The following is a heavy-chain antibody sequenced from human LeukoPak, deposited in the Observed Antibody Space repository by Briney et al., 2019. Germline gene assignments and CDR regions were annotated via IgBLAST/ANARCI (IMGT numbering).Heavy chain of an antibody. Sequence: PGRSLRLSCAASGITFSSYGMHWVRQAPGEGLEWVAVISYDGSNKYYADSVKGRFTISRDNSKNTLYLQMNSLRAEDTAVYYCAKGGYYDSSGYYDGPDYWGQGTLVTVSS. V-gene: IGHV3-30*18. CDR3: AKGGYYDSSGYYDGPDY. J-gene: IGHJ4*02. CDR2: ISYDGSNK. D-gene: IGHD3-22*01. CDR1: GITFSSYG.